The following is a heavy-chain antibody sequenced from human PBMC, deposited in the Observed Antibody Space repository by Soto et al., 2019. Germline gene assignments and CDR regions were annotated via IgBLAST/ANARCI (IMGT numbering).Heavy chain of an antibody. CDR3: ATSYYYDSSGYYPYYYYGMDV. CDR2: IYYSGST. V-gene: IGHV4-31*03. CDR1: GGSISSGGYY. D-gene: IGHD3-22*01. J-gene: IGHJ6*02. Sequence: QVQLQESGPGLVKPSQTLSLTCTVSGGSISSGGYYWSWIRQHPGKGLEWIGYIYYSGSTYYNPSLKNGVTISVDTSKSRFSLKLSSVTAADTAVYYCATSYYYDSSGYYPYYYYGMDVWGQGTKVTVSS.